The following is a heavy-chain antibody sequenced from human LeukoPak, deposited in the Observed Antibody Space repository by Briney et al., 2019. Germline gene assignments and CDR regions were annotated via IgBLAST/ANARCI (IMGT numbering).Heavy chain of an antibody. CDR2: ISAYNGNT. J-gene: IGHJ4*02. D-gene: IGHD2-2*01. CDR3: ARDLPLVVPAAMGAPEGFDY. CDR1: GYTFTSYG. V-gene: IGHV1-18*01. Sequence: ASVKVSCKASGYTFTSYGISWVRQAPGQGLEWMGWISAYNGNTNYAQKLQGRVTMTTDTSTSTAYMELRSLRSDDPAVYYCARDLPLVVPAAMGAPEGFDYWGQGTLVTVSS.